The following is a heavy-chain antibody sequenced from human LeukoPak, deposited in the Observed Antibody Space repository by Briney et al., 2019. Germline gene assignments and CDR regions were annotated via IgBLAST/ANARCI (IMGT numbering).Heavy chain of an antibody. CDR1: GGSSSGYY. CDR2: INHSGST. CDR3: ARQLRGATD. Sequence: SETLSLTCAVYGGSSSGYYWSWIRQPPGKGLEWIGEINHSGSTNYNPSLKSRVTISVDTSKNQFSLKLSSVTAADTAVYYCARQLRGATDWGQGTLVTVSS. D-gene: IGHD1-26*01. J-gene: IGHJ4*02. V-gene: IGHV4-34*01.